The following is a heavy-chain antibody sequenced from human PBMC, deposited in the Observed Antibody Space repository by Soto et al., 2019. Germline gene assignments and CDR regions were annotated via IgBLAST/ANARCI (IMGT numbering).Heavy chain of an antibody. CDR1: GAPITTTKW. D-gene: IGHD2-21*02. V-gene: IGHV4-4*02. CDR2: LSRGDER. J-gene: IGHJ6*04. CDR3: ATQTISYTAAV. Sequence: QVQLQESGPGLVKPSETLSLTCTVSGAPITTTKWWAWVRLPPGKGLEWIGELSRGDERSSNPSLEGRSTMSLDKSINLFSLKLTSVTAPDTALYYCATQTISYTAAVWGGGPSVTLSS.